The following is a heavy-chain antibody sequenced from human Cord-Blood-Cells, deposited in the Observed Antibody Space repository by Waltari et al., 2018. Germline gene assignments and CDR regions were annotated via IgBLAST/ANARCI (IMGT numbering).Heavy chain of an antibody. CDR2: IIPIFGTA. J-gene: IGHJ5*02. CDR3: AREKGGYSYGYDWFDP. V-gene: IGHV1-69*06. Sequence: QVQLVQSGAEVKKPGSSVKVSCKASGGTFSSYAISWVRQAPGQGLEWMGGIIPIFGTANYAQKFQGRVTMTADKSTSTAYMELSSLRSEDTAVYYCAREKGGYSYGYDWFDPWGQGTLVTVSS. CDR1: GGTFSSYA. D-gene: IGHD5-18*01.